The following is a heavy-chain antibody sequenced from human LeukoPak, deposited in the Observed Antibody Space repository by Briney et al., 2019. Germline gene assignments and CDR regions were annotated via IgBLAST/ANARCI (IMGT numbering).Heavy chain of an antibody. D-gene: IGHD4-23*01. CDR2: ISSSSSYI. CDR1: GFTFSSYS. J-gene: IGHJ3*02. CDR3: ASTSGNDAFDI. Sequence: GGSLRLSCAASGFTFSSYSMNWVRQAPGKGLEWVSSISSSSSYIYYADSVKGRFTISRDNAKNSLYLQMNSLRAEDTAVYYCASTSGNDAFDIWGQGTMVTVSS. V-gene: IGHV3-21*01.